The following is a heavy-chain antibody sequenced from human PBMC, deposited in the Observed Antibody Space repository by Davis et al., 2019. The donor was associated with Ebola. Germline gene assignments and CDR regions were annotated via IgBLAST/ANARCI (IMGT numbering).Heavy chain of an antibody. CDR1: GYTFTGYY. V-gene: IGHV1-2*02. J-gene: IGHJ5*02. CDR2: INPNSGGT. D-gene: IGHD2-2*01. Sequence: ASVKVSCKASGYTFTGYYMHWVRQAPGQGLEWMGWINPNSGGTNYAQKFQGRVTMTRDTSISTAYMELSRLRSDDTAVYYCALDIVVVPAANGCSGGSCYGWFDPWGQGTLVTVSS. CDR3: ALDIVVVPAANGCSGGSCYGWFDP.